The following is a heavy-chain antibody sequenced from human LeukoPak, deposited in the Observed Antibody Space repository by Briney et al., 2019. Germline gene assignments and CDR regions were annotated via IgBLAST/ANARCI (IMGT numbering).Heavy chain of an antibody. V-gene: IGHV4-4*07. J-gene: IGHJ3*02. D-gene: IGHD3-3*01. CDR2: IYTSGST. CDR3: AGRFLEWLPNAFDI. CDR1: GGSISSYY. Sequence: SETLSLTCTVSGGSISSYYWSWIRQPAGKGLEWIGRIYTSGSTNYSPSLKSRVTMSVDTSKNQFSLKLSSVTAADTAVYYCAGRFLEWLPNAFDIWGQGTMVTVSS.